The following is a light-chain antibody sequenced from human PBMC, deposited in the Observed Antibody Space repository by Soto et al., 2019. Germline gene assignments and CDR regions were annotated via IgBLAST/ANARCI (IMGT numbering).Light chain of an antibody. CDR3: CSYAGSYTVV. J-gene: IGLJ3*02. Sequence: QSALTQPRSVSGSPGQSVTISCTGTSSDVGGYNYVSWYQQHPGKAPKLMIYDVSERPSGVPDRFSGSKSGNTASLIISGLQAEDEADFYCCSYAGSYTVVFGGGTKLTVL. CDR1: SSDVGGYNY. CDR2: DVS. V-gene: IGLV2-11*01.